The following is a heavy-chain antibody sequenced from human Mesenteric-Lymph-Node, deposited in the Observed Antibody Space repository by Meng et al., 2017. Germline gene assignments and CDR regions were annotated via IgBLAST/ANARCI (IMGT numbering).Heavy chain of an antibody. CDR3: ARAYDSSGYYFYY. J-gene: IGHJ4*02. Sequence: ASVKVSCKASGYTFTSYDINWVRQATGQGLEWMGWMNPNSGNTGYAQKFQGRVTMTRNTSISTAYMELSSLRSEDTAVYYCARAYDSSGYYFYYWGQGTLVTVS. CDR1: GYTFTSYD. D-gene: IGHD3-22*01. CDR2: MNPNSGNT. V-gene: IGHV1-8*01.